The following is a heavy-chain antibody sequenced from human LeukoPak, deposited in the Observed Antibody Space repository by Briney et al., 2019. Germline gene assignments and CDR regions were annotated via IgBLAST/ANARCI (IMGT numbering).Heavy chain of an antibody. CDR1: GFTFSSYG. D-gene: IGHD3-22*01. Sequence: GGSLRLSCAASGFTFSSYGMSWVRQAPGKGLEWVSAISGSGGSTYYADSVKGRFTISRDNSKNTLYLQMNSLRAEDTAVYYCAKDNPSSGYTHWFDPWGQGTLVTVSS. CDR2: ISGSGGST. V-gene: IGHV3-23*01. J-gene: IGHJ5*02. CDR3: AKDNPSSGYTHWFDP.